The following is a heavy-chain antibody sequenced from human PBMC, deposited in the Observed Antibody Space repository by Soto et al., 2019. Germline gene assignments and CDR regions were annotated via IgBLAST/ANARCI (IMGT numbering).Heavy chain of an antibody. V-gene: IGHV3-23*01. CDR3: AKDRYLDHDSRGYLFDN. CDR1: GFTFNIYA. CDR2: ISRYGDIT. D-gene: IGHD3-22*01. Sequence: EVQLLESGGDLIQPGGSLRLSCAASGFTFNIYAMTWVRQAPGKGLEWVSAISRYGDITYYADSVEGRFTISRDNSKNTLYLQMTSLTAEDTAVYYCAKDRYLDHDSRGYLFDNWGQGTLVTVSS. J-gene: IGHJ4*02.